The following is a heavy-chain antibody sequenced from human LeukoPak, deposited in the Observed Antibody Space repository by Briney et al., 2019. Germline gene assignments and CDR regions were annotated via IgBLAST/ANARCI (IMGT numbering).Heavy chain of an antibody. D-gene: IGHD2-15*01. J-gene: IGHJ4*02. Sequence: PGRSLRLSCAASGFTFSSYAMHWVRQAPGKGLEWVAVISYDGSNKYYADSVKGRFTISRDNSKNTLYLQMNSLRAEDTAVYYCAREHSDVGPECPGYWGQGTLVTVSS. CDR1: GFTFSSYA. V-gene: IGHV3-30-3*01. CDR2: ISYDGSNK. CDR3: AREHSDVGPECPGY.